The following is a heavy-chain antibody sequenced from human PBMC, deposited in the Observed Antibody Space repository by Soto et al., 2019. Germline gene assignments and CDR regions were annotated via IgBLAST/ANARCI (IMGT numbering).Heavy chain of an antibody. J-gene: IGHJ4*02. Sequence: QVQLQESGPGLVKPSGTLSLTCTVSGGSMSSSNWWNWVRQTPGKGLEWIGETHQSGRTNYNPSLKSRATISVDKSKNRFSLNLSSVTAADTAVYYCARSEATVLDSWGQGTLVTVSS. CDR1: GGSMSSSNW. CDR3: ARSEATVLDS. V-gene: IGHV4-4*02. CDR2: THQSGRT. D-gene: IGHD4-17*01.